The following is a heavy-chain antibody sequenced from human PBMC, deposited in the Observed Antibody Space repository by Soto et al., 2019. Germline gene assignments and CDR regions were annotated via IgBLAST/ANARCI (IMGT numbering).Heavy chain of an antibody. V-gene: IGHV4-30-2*01. CDR1: GCSISSGGYS. CDR3: ARANHYGSGSYYNLEYYYGMDV. J-gene: IGHJ6*02. D-gene: IGHD3-10*01. CDR2: IYHSGST. Sequence: PXETLSLTCSVSGCSISSGGYSWSWIRQPPGKGLEWIGYIYHSGSTYYNPSLKSRVTISVDRSKNQFSLKLSSVTAADTAVYYCARANHYGSGSYYNLEYYYGMDVWGQGTTVTVSS.